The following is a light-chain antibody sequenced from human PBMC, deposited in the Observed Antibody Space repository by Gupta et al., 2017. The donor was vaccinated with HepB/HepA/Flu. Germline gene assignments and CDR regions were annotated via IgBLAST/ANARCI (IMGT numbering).Light chain of an antibody. V-gene: IGLV2-18*02. J-gene: IGLJ2*01. CDR1: SSDVGSNNS. CDR3: SSYTSSSTRV. CDR2: EVS. Sequence: QSTRTQPPSVSGSPGQTVTISFTGTSSDVGSNNSVSWYQQPPGPAPKLMIYEVSNRPSGVPDRFSGSKSGNTASLTISGLQAEDEADYYCSSYTSSSTRVFGGGTKLTVL.